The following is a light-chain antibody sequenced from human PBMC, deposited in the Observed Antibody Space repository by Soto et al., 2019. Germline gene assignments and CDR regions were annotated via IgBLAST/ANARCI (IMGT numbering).Light chain of an antibody. J-gene: IGKJ4*01. Sequence: EIVLTQSPGTLSLSPGERATLSCRASQSVSSSYLAWYQQKPGQAPRLLIYGASSRATGIPDRSSGSGSGTDFTLTISRLEPEDFAVYYWQQYGSSLLTFGGGTKVDIK. CDR2: GAS. CDR3: QQYGSSLLT. CDR1: QSVSSSY. V-gene: IGKV3-20*01.